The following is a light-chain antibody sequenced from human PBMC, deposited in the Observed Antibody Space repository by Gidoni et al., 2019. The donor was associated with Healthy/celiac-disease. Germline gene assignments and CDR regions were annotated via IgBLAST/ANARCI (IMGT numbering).Light chain of an antibody. V-gene: IGKV1-39*01. CDR3: QQSYSTRYT. CDR2: AAS. J-gene: IGKJ2*01. CDR1: QSISSY. Sequence: DMQMTQSPSSLSASVGDRVTITCRASQSISSYLNWYQQKPGKAPKLLIYAASSLQSGVPSRFSGSGSRTDFTLTISSLQPEDFATYYCQQSYSTRYTFGQGTKLEIK.